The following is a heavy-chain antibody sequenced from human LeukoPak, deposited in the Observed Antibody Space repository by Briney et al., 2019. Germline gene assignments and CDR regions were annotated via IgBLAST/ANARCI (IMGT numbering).Heavy chain of an antibody. Sequence: ASVKVSCKTSGLTSITYDINWVRQATGQGLEWMGWVNSDSGNTGFAQKFQGRITMTRDTSTNTAYMELSSLRPEDTAVYYCVRASYDCSSASCYNYWGQGTLVTVSS. V-gene: IGHV1-8*01. D-gene: IGHD2-2*01. CDR3: VRASYDCSSASCYNY. J-gene: IGHJ4*02. CDR1: GLTSITYD. CDR2: VNSDSGNT.